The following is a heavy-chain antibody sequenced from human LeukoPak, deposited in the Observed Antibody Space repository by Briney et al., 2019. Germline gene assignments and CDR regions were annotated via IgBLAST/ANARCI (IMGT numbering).Heavy chain of an antibody. Sequence: PGGSLRLSCAASGFTFSDYYMSWIRQAPGKGLEWISYISGSSSYTNYADSVKGRFTISRDNSKNTLYLQMSSLRAEDTALYYCVKDRWVDYWGQGTLVTVSS. J-gene: IGHJ4*02. CDR2: ISGSSSYT. D-gene: IGHD4-23*01. CDR1: GFTFSDYY. V-gene: IGHV3-11*06. CDR3: VKDRWVDY.